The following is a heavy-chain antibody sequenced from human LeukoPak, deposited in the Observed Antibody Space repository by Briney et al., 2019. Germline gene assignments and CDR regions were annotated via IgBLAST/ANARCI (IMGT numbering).Heavy chain of an antibody. CDR2: IYYSGST. V-gene: IGHV4-59*01. J-gene: IGHJ6*04. Sequence: KASETLSLTCTVSGGSISSYYWSWIRQPPGKGLEWIGYIYYSGSTNYNPSLKSRVTISVDTSKNQFSLELSSVTAADTAVYYCARAGVAYNYYYGMDVWGKGTTVTVSS. CDR1: GGSISSYY. D-gene: IGHD3-3*01. CDR3: ARAGVAYNYYYGMDV.